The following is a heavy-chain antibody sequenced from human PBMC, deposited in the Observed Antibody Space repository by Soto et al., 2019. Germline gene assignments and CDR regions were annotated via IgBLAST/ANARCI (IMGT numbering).Heavy chain of an antibody. J-gene: IGHJ5*02. D-gene: IGHD3-10*01. CDR2: IYWDDDK. V-gene: IGHV2-5*02. CDR3: AQRVPHYGLGRERGSWFDP. Sequence: QITLKESGPTLVRPTQTLTLTCTFAGFSLSTTGVGVGWIRQPPGKALEWLALIYWDDDKRYSPSLKNRLTITKDTSKSGVILTMTTMDPVDTARYYCAQRVPHYGLGRERGSWFDPWGQGTLVTVSS. CDR1: GFSLSTTGVG.